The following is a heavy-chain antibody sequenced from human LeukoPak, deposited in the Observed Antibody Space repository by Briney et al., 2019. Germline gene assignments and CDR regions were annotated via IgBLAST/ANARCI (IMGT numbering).Heavy chain of an antibody. CDR3: ARSGDEAYYYYGMDV. J-gene: IGHJ6*02. CDR2: INPNSGGT. V-gene: IGHV1-2*04. D-gene: IGHD4-17*01. CDR1: GYTFTGYY. Sequence: GASVKVSCKASGYTFTGYYMHWVRQAPGQGLEWMGWINPNSGGTNYAQKFQGWVTMTRDTSISTAYMELSRLRSDDTAVYYCARSGDEAYYYYGMDVWGQGTTVTVSS.